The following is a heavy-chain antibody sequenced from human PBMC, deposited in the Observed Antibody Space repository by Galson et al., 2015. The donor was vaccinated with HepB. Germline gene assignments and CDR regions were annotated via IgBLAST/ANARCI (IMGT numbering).Heavy chain of an antibody. CDR1: GYSFTNFW. V-gene: IGHV5-51*03. CDR3: ARDPLIDY. Sequence: QSGAEVKKPGQSLKISCKASGYSFTNFWIGWVRQMPGKGLEWVGVIYPGDSDTRYSPSFEGQVTISADKSISTAYLQWSSLKAADTAMYYCARDPLIDYMGQGTLVSVSS. J-gene: IGHJ4*02. CDR2: IYPGDSDT.